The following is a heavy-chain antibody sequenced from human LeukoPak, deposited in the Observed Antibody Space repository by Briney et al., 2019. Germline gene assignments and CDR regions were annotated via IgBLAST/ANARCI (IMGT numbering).Heavy chain of an antibody. J-gene: IGHJ4*02. V-gene: IGHV3-20*04. Sequence: PGGSLRLSCAASGFTFDDYGMSWVPQAPGRGREWVTGINWNGGRTGYADSVKGRFTISRDNAKNSLYLQMNSLRAEDTALYYCARGTLKAAATDFDYWGQGTLVTVSS. CDR2: INWNGGRT. CDR1: GFTFDDYG. D-gene: IGHD6-13*01. CDR3: ARGTLKAAATDFDY.